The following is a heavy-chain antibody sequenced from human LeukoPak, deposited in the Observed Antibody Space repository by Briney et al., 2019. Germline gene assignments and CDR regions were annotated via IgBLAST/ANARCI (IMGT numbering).Heavy chain of an antibody. CDR2: ISSSSTI. D-gene: IGHD2-21*02. CDR1: GFTFSSYS. Sequence: PGGSLRLSCAASGFTFSSYSMNWVRQAPGKGLEWVSYISSSSTIYYADSVKGRFTISRDNAKNSLYLQMNSLRAEDTAVYYCAREYENCGGDCYSLDYWGQGTLVTVSS. V-gene: IGHV3-48*01. CDR3: AREYENCGGDCYSLDY. J-gene: IGHJ4*02.